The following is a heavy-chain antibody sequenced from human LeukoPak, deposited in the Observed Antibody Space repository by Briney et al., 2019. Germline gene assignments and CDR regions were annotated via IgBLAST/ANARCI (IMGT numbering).Heavy chain of an antibody. V-gene: IGHV3-30-3*01. Sequence: GGSLRLSCAASGFTFSSYAMHWVRQAPGKGLEWVAVISYDGSNKYYADSVKGRFTISRDNSKNTLYLQMNSLRAEDTAVYYCARVGYYGSGSPQAYYYYHGMDVWGQGTTVTVSS. D-gene: IGHD3-10*01. J-gene: IGHJ6*02. CDR2: ISYDGSNK. CDR1: GFTFSSYA. CDR3: ARVGYYGSGSPQAYYYYHGMDV.